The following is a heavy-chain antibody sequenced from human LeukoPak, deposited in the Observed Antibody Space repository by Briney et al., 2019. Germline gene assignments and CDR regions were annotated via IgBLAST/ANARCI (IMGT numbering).Heavy chain of an antibody. CDR1: GGSISSGGYH. V-gene: IGHV4-31*03. J-gene: IGHJ2*01. CDR2: IYYSGST. D-gene: IGHD1-26*01. CDR3: ARSRATRPWYFDL. Sequence: SETLSLTCTVSGGSISSGGYHWSWIRQHPGKGLEWIGYIYYSGSTYYNPSLKSRVTISVDTSKNQFSLKLSSVTAADTAVYYCARSRATRPWYFDLWGRGTLVTVSS.